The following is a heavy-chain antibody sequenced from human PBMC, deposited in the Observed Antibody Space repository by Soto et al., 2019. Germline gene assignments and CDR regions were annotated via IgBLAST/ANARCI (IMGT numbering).Heavy chain of an antibody. Sequence: QVQLQESGPGLVKPSETLSLTCTVSGGSVSSGSYYWSWTRQPAGKGLEWIGYIYYSGSTNYNPSLKSRVTISVGTSKNQFSLKLSSVTAADTAVYYCARENWEDWYFDLWGRGTLVTVSS. CDR1: GGSVSSGSYY. CDR3: ARENWEDWYFDL. V-gene: IGHV4-61*01. J-gene: IGHJ2*01. CDR2: IYYSGST. D-gene: IGHD7-27*01.